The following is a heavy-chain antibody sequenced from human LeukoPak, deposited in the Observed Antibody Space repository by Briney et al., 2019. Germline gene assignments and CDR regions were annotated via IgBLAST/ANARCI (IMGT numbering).Heavy chain of an antibody. D-gene: IGHD5-18*01. Sequence: GGSLRLSCAASGFTFSSYGMHWVRQAPGKGLEWVAVISYDGSNKYYADSVKGRFTISRDNSKNTLYLQMNSLRAEDTAVYYCAKEGDWGIQLWLTDYWGQGTLVTVSS. CDR2: ISYDGSNK. CDR1: GFTFSSYG. V-gene: IGHV3-30*18. J-gene: IGHJ4*02. CDR3: AKEGDWGIQLWLTDY.